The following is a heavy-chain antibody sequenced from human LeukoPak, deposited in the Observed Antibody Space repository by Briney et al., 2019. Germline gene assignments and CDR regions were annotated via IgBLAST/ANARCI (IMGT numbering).Heavy chain of an antibody. J-gene: IGHJ4*02. D-gene: IGHD2-21*01. CDR1: GFTFSTYS. CDR2: ISGSSSYL. Sequence: GGSLRLSCAASGFTFSTYSMSWVRQGPGKGLQWVSSISGSSSYLYYGDSVKGRFTISRDNAKNSLYLQMNSLRAEDTAVYYCARGPPGRVAKARSDYWGQGTLVTVSS. V-gene: IGHV3-21*01. CDR3: ARGPPGRVAKARSDY.